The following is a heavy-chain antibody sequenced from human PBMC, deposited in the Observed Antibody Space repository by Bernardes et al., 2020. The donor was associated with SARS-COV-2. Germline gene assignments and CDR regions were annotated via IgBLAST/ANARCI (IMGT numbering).Heavy chain of an antibody. D-gene: IGHD6-19*01. J-gene: IGHJ4*02. CDR1: GGSISSTTYH. CDR3: TRHVPDSGWGY. V-gene: IGHV4-39*01. Sequence: SEPLSLTCTVSGGSISSTTYHWGWIRQPPGKGLEWIGTIYYSGITYYNPSLRSRLTISVDMSKNQFSLRLTSVTAADTAVYYCTRHVPDSGWGYWGQGTLVTVSS. CDR2: IYYSGIT.